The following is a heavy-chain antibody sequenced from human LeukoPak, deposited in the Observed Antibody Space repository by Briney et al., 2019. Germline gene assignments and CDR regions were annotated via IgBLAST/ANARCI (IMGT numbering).Heavy chain of an antibody. CDR1: GGSISSYY. D-gene: IGHD3-3*01. V-gene: IGHV4-4*07. J-gene: IGHJ4*02. CDR3: ARELYDFWSGSPSNFDY. CDR2: IYTSGST. Sequence: SETLSLTCTVSGGSISSYYWSWIRQPAGKGLEWIGRIYTSGSTNYNPSLKSRVTISVDTSKNQFSLKLSSVTAADTAVYYCARELYDFWSGSPSNFDYWGQGTLVTVSS.